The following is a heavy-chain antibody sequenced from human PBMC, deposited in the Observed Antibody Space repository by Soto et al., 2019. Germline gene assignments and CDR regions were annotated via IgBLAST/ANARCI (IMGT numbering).Heavy chain of an antibody. J-gene: IGHJ4*02. CDR1: GYTFTSYG. D-gene: IGHD4-17*01. Sequence: QVQLVQSGPEVKKPGASVKVSCKASGYTFTSYGISWVRQAPGQGLEWMGWISTYNGNTNYAQNLQGRVTVTTDTSATTDYMELRSLRSDDTAVYYCARIDRASDSTWGQGTLVIVSS. CDR3: ARIDRASDST. CDR2: ISTYNGNT. V-gene: IGHV1-18*01.